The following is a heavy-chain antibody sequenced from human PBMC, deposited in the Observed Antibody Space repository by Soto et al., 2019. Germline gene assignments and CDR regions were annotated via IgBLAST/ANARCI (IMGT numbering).Heavy chain of an antibody. Sequence: QVQLVESGGGVVQPGRSLRLSCAASGFTFSSYGMHWVRQAPGKGLEWVAVIWYDGSNKYYADSVKGRFTISRDNSKNTLNLQMNSLRAEDTAVYYGARARSRSSSWYDYWGQGTLVTVSS. V-gene: IGHV3-33*01. D-gene: IGHD6-13*01. J-gene: IGHJ4*02. CDR2: IWYDGSNK. CDR3: ARARSRSSSWYDY. CDR1: GFTFSSYG.